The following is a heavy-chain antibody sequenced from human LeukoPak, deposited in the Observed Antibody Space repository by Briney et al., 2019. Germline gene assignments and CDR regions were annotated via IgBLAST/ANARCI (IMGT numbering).Heavy chain of an antibody. CDR1: GFTFSSYA. Sequence: PGGSLRLSCAASGFTFSSYAMHWVRQAPGKGLEWVAVISYDGSNKYYADSVKGRFTISRDNSKNTLYLQMNSLRAEDTAVYYCARGNTMVRGVTFDYWGQGTLVTVSS. CDR2: ISYDGSNK. D-gene: IGHD3-10*01. V-gene: IGHV3-30-3*01. CDR3: ARGNTMVRGVTFDY. J-gene: IGHJ4*02.